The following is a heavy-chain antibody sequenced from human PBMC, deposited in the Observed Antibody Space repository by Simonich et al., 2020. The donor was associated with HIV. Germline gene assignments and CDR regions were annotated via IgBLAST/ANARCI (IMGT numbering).Heavy chain of an antibody. D-gene: IGHD3-3*01. V-gene: IGHV4-34*01. Sequence: QVQLQQWGAGLLKPSETLSLTCAVYGGPFSGYYWSWFRQPPGKGREWIGEINHSGITNYKPSLNSRATISVDKSKNQFSLKLSSVTAADTAIYYGARRDRELILYFDYWGQGNLVTVSS. CDR3: ARRDRELILYFDY. J-gene: IGHJ4*02. CDR1: GGPFSGYY. CDR2: INHSGIT.